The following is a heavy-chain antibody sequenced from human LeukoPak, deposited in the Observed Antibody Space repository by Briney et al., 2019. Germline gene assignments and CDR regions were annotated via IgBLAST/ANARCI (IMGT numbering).Heavy chain of an antibody. Sequence: PGGSLRLSCAASGFTISSKYMSWVRQAPGKGLEWVSVIYSGGSTYYADSVKGRFTISRDNSKNTLYLQLNNLRADDTAVYYCARRPVNAYSFDSWGQGTLVTVSS. D-gene: IGHD3-16*01. CDR2: IYSGGST. CDR1: GFTISSKY. V-gene: IGHV3-53*01. J-gene: IGHJ4*02. CDR3: ARRPVNAYSFDS.